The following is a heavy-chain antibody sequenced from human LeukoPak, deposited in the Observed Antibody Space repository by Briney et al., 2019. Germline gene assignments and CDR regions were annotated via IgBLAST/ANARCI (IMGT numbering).Heavy chain of an antibody. Sequence: ASVEVSCKASGYTFTGYYMHWVRQAPGQGLEWMGGIIPIFGTANYAQKFQGRVTITADKSTSTAYMELSSLRSEDTAVYYCARTVEYYYDSSGSRLDNWFDPWGQGTLVTVSS. CDR2: IIPIFGTA. V-gene: IGHV1-69*06. CDR3: ARTVEYYYDSSGSRLDNWFDP. D-gene: IGHD3-22*01. CDR1: GYTFTGYY. J-gene: IGHJ5*02.